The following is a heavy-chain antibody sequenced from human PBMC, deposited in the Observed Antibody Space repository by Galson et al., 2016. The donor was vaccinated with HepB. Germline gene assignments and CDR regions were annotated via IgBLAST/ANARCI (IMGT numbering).Heavy chain of an antibody. CDR2: IFYSGST. V-gene: IGHV4-39*01. D-gene: IGHD1-26*01. J-gene: IGHJ2*01. CDR1: GGSTSSSSYY. CDR3: ARSPYTENYRGWAYFDL. Sequence: SETLSLTCTVSGGSTSSSSYYWGWIRQPPGKGLEWVGSIFYSGSTSYNPSLRSRVTISVDTSKNQFTLKLTSVTAADTAVYYCARSPYTENYRGWAYFDLWGRGTLVTVS.